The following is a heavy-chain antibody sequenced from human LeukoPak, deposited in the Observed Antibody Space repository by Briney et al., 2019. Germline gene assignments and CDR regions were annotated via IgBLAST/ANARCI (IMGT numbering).Heavy chain of an antibody. J-gene: IGHJ6*04. D-gene: IGHD3-10*01. CDR1: GFTFSSYA. V-gene: IGHV3-23*01. CDR3: AKDKTVTMVRGVIIPYGMDV. CDR2: ISGSGGST. Sequence: PGGSLRLSCAASGFTFSSYAMSWVRQAPGKGLEWVSAISGSGGSTYYADSVKGRFTISRDNSKNTLYLQMNSLRAEDTAVYYCAKDKTVTMVRGVIIPYGMDVWGKGTTVTVSS.